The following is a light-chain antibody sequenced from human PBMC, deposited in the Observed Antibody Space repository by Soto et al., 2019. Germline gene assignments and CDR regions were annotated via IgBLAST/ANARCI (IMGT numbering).Light chain of an antibody. V-gene: IGLV1-40*01. CDR2: GNS. CDR3: QSYDSRLSGYV. Sequence: QSVLTQPPSVSGAPGQRVTISCTGSSSNIGAGYDVNWYQQLPGAAPKFLIYGNSNRPSGVPDRFSGSKSGTSASLAITGLQAEDEADYYCQSYDSRLSGYVFGTGTKVTGL. CDR1: SSNIGAGYD. J-gene: IGLJ1*01.